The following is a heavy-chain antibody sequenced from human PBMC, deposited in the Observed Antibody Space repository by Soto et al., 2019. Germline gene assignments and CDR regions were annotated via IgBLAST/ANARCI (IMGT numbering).Heavy chain of an antibody. V-gene: IGHV3-23*01. J-gene: IGHJ5*02. CDR2: SSGSGGST. CDR1: GCTFSSYA. Sequence: EVQLLESGGGLVQPGGSLRLSCEASGCTFSSYAMSWVRQAPGKGQEWVSASSGSGGSTYYADSVNGRFTISRDNPKNPLYLQMNVVSAEDTAVNYCTKLVTAAMSSWCQGTLVTVSS. D-gene: IGHD2-2*01. CDR3: TKLVTAAMSS.